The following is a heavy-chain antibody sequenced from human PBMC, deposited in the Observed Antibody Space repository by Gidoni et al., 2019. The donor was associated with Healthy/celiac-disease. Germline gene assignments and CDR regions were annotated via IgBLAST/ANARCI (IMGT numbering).Heavy chain of an antibody. CDR3: ARDRYSGGGDD. D-gene: IGHD5-12*01. CDR2: ISSSSSYI. V-gene: IGHV3-21*01. Sequence: EIQLVSSGGGVAMPGGSLPLSCAAFGFTFSSYSMNWGRQAPGKGLECVSAISSSSSYIYYADSVKGRFTISRENAKNSLYLQRNSLGAEDTAVYYCARDRYSGGGDDWGQGTLVTVSS. J-gene: IGHJ4*02. CDR1: GFTFSSYS.